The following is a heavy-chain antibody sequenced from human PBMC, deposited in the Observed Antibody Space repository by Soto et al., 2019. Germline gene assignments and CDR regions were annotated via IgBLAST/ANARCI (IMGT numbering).Heavy chain of an antibody. V-gene: IGHV1-18*01. CDR3: AREGGRYFAVMPYYYYGMDV. J-gene: IGHJ6*02. Sequence: QVQLVQSGAEVKKPGASVKVSCKVSGYTLTELSMHWVRQAPGKGLEWMGWISAYNGNTNYAQKLQGRVTMTTDTSTSTAYMELRSLRSDDTAVYYCAREGGRYFAVMPYYYYGMDVWGQGTTVTVSS. CDR2: ISAYNGNT. D-gene: IGHD3-9*01. CDR1: GYTLTELS.